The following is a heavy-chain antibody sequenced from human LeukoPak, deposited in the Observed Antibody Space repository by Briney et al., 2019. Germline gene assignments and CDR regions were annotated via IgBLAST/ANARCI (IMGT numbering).Heavy chain of an antibody. CDR1: GGSISSYY. CDR2: IYYSGST. J-gene: IGHJ5*02. Sequence: SETLSLTCTVSGGSISSYYWSWIRQPPGKGLEWIGYIYYSGSTNYNPSLKSRVTISVDTSKNQFSLKLSSVTAADTAVYHCARAYYYDSSGYPNWFDPWGQGTLVTVSS. D-gene: IGHD3-22*01. CDR3: ARAYYYDSSGYPNWFDP. V-gene: IGHV4-59*01.